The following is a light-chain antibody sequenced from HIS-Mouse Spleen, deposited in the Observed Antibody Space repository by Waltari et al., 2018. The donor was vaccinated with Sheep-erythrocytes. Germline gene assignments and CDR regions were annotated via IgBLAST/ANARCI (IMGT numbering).Light chain of an antibody. CDR3: NSRDSSGNHYV. CDR1: SLSSHY. CDR2: GKN. Sequence: SSELTQDPAVSVAFGLTVRFTCQGDSLSSHYASWYQQKPGQAPVLVIYGKNNRPSGIPDRFSGSSSGNTASLTITGAQAEDEADYYCNSRDSSGNHYVFGTGTKVTVL. J-gene: IGLJ1*01. V-gene: IGLV3-19*01.